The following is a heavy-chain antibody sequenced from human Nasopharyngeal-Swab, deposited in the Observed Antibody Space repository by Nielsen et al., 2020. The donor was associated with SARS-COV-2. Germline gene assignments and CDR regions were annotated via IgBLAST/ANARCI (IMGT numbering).Heavy chain of an antibody. CDR1: GGSISSYY. J-gene: IGHJ5*02. Sequence: SETLSLTCTVSGGSISSYYWSWNRQPPGKGLEWIGYIYYSGSTNYNPSLKSRITISVDTSKNQFSLKLSSVTAADTAVYYCARDTPYCSSTSCFNWFDPWGQGTLVTVSS. D-gene: IGHD2-2*01. CDR2: IYYSGST. V-gene: IGHV4-59*01. CDR3: ARDTPYCSSTSCFNWFDP.